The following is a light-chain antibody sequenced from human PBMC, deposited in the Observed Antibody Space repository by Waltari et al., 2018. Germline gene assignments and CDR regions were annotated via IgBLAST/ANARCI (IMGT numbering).Light chain of an antibody. CDR1: KSEAKY. CDR2: QDN. V-gene: IGLV3-1*01. J-gene: IGLJ2*01. Sequence: SYELTQPPSVSVSPGQTATITCSGDKSEAKYASWYQQRPGPSPVLVIYQDNRRPSGIPERFSGSTSGNTATLTISGTQAMDEADYYCQAWDRNTYVVFGGGTKVTVL. CDR3: QAWDRNTYVV.